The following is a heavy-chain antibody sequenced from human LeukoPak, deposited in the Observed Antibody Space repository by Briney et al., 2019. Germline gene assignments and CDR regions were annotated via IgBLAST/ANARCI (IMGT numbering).Heavy chain of an antibody. V-gene: IGHV1-46*01. CDR2: INPSGGST. CDR1: GCTFTSYY. D-gene: IGHD3-22*01. J-gene: IGHJ4*02. CDR3: ARDYHRRYYYDSSGYQVGY. Sequence: ASVKVSCKASGCTFTSYYMHWVRQAPGQGLEWMGIINPSGGSTSYAQKFQGRVAMTRDTSTSTVYMELSSLRSEDTAVYYCARDYHRRYYYDSSGYQVGYWGQGTLVTVSS.